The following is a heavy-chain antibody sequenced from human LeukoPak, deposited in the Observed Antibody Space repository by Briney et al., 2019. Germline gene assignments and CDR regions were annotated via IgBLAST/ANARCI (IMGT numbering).Heavy chain of an antibody. V-gene: IGHV3-48*01. CDR3: ARGVELQPLLPYYMDV. J-gene: IGHJ6*03. Sequence: PGGSLRLSCAASGFTFSSYSMNWVRQAPGRGLEWVSYISGSSSTLYYADSVKGRFTVSRDNAKNSLYLQMNSLRAEDTAMYYCARGVELQPLLPYYMDVWGKGTTVTVSS. CDR2: ISGSSSTL. CDR1: GFTFSSYS. D-gene: IGHD1-26*01.